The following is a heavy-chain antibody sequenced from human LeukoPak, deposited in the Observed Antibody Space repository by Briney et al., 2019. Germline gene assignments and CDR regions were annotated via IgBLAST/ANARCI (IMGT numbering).Heavy chain of an antibody. D-gene: IGHD3-16*02. CDR2: IYPGDSDT. V-gene: IGHV5-51*01. Sequence: GESLKISCKGSGYSFTSYWIGWVRQMPGKGLEWMGVIYPGDSDTRYSPSFQGQVTISADKSISTAYLQWSSLKASDTAMYYCARSPTPSFSVWGSYRQYYFDYWGQGTLVTVSS. CDR3: ARSPTPSFSVWGSYRQYYFDY. J-gene: IGHJ4*02. CDR1: GYSFTSYW.